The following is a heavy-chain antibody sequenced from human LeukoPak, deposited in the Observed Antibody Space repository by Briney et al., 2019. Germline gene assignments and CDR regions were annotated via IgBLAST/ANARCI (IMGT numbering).Heavy chain of an antibody. CDR3: ASRGYCSSTSCWYYFDY. D-gene: IGHD2-2*03. V-gene: IGHV4-39*01. CDR1: GGSISSSSYY. Sequence: SETLSLTCTVSGGSISSSSYYWGWIRQPPGKGLEWIGSIYYSGSTYYNPSLKSRVTISVDTSKNQFSLKLSSVTVADTAVYYCASRGYCSSTSCWYYFDYWGQGTLVTVSS. J-gene: IGHJ4*02. CDR2: IYYSGST.